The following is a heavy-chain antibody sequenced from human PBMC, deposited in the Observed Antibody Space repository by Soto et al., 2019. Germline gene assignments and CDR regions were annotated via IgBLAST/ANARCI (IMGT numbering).Heavy chain of an antibody. J-gene: IGHJ4*02. V-gene: IGHV3-7*03. CDR1: RFRFSTYW. CDR2: IQQDGSEK. D-gene: IGHD6-19*01. Sequence: EVQLVESGGGLVQPGGSLRLSCAASRFRFSTYWMSWVRQAPGKGLEWVANIQQDGSEKYYVDSVKGRFTISRDNAKNSLYLQMNSLRAEDTAVYYCARGGRIRASGWFDYWGQGTLVTVSS. CDR3: ARGGRIRASGWFDY.